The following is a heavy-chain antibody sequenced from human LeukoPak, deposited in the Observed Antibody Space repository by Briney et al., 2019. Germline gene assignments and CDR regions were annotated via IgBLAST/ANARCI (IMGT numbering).Heavy chain of an antibody. V-gene: IGHV3-21*01. J-gene: IGHJ4*02. D-gene: IGHD6-19*01. CDR2: ISSSSSYI. CDR1: GFTFSSYS. CDR3: ARVDGRGFDY. Sequence: MSGGSLRLSCAASGFTFSSYSMNWVRQAPGKGLEWVSSISSSSSYIYYADSVKGRFTISRDNAKNSLYLQMNSLRAEDTAVYYCARVDGRGFDYWGQGTLVTVSS.